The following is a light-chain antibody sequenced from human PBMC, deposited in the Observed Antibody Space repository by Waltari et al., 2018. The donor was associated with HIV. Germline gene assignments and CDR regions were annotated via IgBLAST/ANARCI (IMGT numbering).Light chain of an antibody. CDR1: QSVSSN. J-gene: IGKJ1*01. V-gene: IGKV3-15*01. CDR3: QQYNNWPSAWT. CDR2: GAS. Sequence: EIVMMQSPATLSVSPGERATLSCRASQSVSSNLAWYQQKPGQAPWLLIYGASTRATGIPARFSGSGSGTEFTLTISSLQSEDFAVYYCQQYNNWPSAWTFGQGTKVEIK.